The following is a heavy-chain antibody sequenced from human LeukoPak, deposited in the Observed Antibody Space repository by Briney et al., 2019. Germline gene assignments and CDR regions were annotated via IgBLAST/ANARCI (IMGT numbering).Heavy chain of an antibody. J-gene: IGHJ6*03. Sequence: ASVKVSCKASGYTFTSYDINWVRQATGQGLEWMGWMNPNSGNTGYAQKFQGRVTMTRNTSISTAYMELSSLRSEDTAVSYCARAMGYCSSTSCWDYYYMDVWGKGTTVTISS. D-gene: IGHD2-2*01. CDR2: MNPNSGNT. V-gene: IGHV1-8*01. CDR3: ARAMGYCSSTSCWDYYYMDV. CDR1: GYTFTSYD.